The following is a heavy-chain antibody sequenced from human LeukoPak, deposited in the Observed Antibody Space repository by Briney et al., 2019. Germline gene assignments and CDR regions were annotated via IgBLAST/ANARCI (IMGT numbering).Heavy chain of an antibody. CDR2: IYDSGRT. CDR1: GGSITNYY. D-gene: IGHD4-17*01. CDR3: ARAYGDIDY. V-gene: IGHV4-59*12. Sequence: SETLSLTCTVSGGSITNYYWNWIRQPPGKGLEWIGYIYDSGRTNYKSSLKSRVIISLDTSKNQFSLKLTTVTAADTAVYYCARAYGDIDYWGQGTLVTVSS. J-gene: IGHJ4*02.